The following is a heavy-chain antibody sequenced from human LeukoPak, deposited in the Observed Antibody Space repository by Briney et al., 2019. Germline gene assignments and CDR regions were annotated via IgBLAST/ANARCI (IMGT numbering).Heavy chain of an antibody. J-gene: IGHJ3*02. CDR1: GGSFSGYY. CDR2: INHSGST. D-gene: IGHD3-10*01. Sequence: SETLSLTCAVYGGSFSGYYWSWIRQPPGKGLEWIGEINHSGSTNYNPSLKSRVTISVDTSKNQSSLKLSSVTAADTAVYYCASHLWFGPSDAFDIWGQGTMVTVSS. CDR3: ASHLWFGPSDAFDI. V-gene: IGHV4-34*01.